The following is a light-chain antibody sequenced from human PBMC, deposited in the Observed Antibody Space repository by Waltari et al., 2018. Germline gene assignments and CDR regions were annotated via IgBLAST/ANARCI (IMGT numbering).Light chain of an antibody. J-gene: IGLJ3*02. CDR3: AAWDDSLNGRV. CDR1: ISNIGNNG. CDR2: YDD. Sequence: QSVLTQPPSVSEAPRQRVTISCSGSISNIGNNGVNWYQQVPGKAPKLLIYYDDLLPSGVADRFSGSKSGTSASLGISGLQFEDEAEYFCAAWDDSLNGRVFGGGTKLTVL. V-gene: IGLV1-36*01.